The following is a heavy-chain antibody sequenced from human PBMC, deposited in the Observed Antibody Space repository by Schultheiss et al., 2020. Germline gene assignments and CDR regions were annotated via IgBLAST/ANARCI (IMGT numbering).Heavy chain of an antibody. CDR1: GGSISSYY. D-gene: IGHD3-10*01. Sequence: SETLSLTCTVSGGSISSYYWSWVRQPAGRGLEWIGSIYYSGSTYYNPSLKSRVTISVDTSKNQFSLKLSSVTAADTAVYYCARSPVYGSGSYAFDYWGQGTLVNVSS. J-gene: IGHJ4*02. CDR2: IYYSGST. CDR3: ARSPVYGSGSYAFDY. V-gene: IGHV4-59*05.